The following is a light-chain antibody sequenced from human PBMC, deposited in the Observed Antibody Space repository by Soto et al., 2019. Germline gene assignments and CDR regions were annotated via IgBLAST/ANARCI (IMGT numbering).Light chain of an antibody. Sequence: EIVLTQSPGTLSLSPGERATLSCRASQSVSSSYLAWYQQKPGQAPRLLIYGASSRATGIPDRFSGSGSGTDFTLTISRLEPEDFAVYYCQQYGSSPPKVTFGGGTKVDNK. J-gene: IGKJ4*01. V-gene: IGKV3-20*01. CDR3: QQYGSSPPKVT. CDR1: QSVSSSY. CDR2: GAS.